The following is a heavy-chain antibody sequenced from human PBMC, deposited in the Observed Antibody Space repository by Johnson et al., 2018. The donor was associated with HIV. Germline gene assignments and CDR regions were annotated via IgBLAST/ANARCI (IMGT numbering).Heavy chain of an antibody. V-gene: IGHV3-48*04. CDR2: ISSSDSTI. CDR1: GFTFSRHW. CDR3: AREMAWEDAFDI. D-gene: IGHD5-24*01. Sequence: EVQLMESGGGLVQPGRSLRLSCAASGFTFSRHWMNWIRQAPGKGLEWVSYISSSDSTIYYADSVKGRFTISRDNAKNSLYLQMNSLRAEDTAVYYCAREMAWEDAFDIWGQGTMVTVSS. J-gene: IGHJ3*02.